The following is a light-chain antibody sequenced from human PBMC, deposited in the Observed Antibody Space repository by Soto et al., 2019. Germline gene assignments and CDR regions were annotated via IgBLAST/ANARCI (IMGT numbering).Light chain of an antibody. CDR2: EGS. CDR1: NSDIGNYNL. J-gene: IGLJ2*01. V-gene: IGLV2-23*01. CDR3: CSFAGSSPS. Sequence: QSALTQPASVSGSPGQSITISCTGTNSDIGNYNLVSWYQQHPGEAPKLMIYEGSKRPSGVSNRFSASKSGNTASLTISGLQAEDEADYYCCSFAGSSPSFGGGTKVTVL.